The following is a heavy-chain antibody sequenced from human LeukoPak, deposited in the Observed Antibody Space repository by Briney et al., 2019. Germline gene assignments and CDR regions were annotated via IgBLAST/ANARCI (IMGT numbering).Heavy chain of an antibody. CDR1: GFTFSSYN. D-gene: IGHD3-9*01. CDR2: ISSSSSYI. Sequence: GGSLRLSCAASGFTFSSYNVNWVRQAPGKGLEWVSSISSSSSYIYYADSLKGRFTISRDNAKNSLFLQMNSLRAKDTAVYYCARNLNSWFDPWGQGTLVTVSS. CDR3: ARNLNSWFDP. V-gene: IGHV3-21*01. J-gene: IGHJ5*02.